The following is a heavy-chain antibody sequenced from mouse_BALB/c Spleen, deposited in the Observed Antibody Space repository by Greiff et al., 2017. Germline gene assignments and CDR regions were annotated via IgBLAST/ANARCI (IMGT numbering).Heavy chain of an antibody. D-gene: IGHD2-4*01. CDR2: ISSGGSYT. J-gene: IGHJ2*01. Sequence: EVMLVESGGDLVKPGGSLKLSCAASGFTFSSYGMSWVRQTPDKRLEWVATISSGGSYTYYPDSVKGRFTISRDNAKNTLYLQMSSLKSEDTAMYYCARFDYDVSYYCDYWGQGTTLTVSS. CDR3: ARFDYDVSYYCDY. CDR1: GFTFSSYG. V-gene: IGHV5-6*01.